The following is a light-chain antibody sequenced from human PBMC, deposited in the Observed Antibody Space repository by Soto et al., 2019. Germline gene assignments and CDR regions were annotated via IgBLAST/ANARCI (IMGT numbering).Light chain of an antibody. CDR1: QSVRNNY. CDR2: GAS. Sequence: EIVLTQSPGTLSLSPGERATLSCRASQSVRNNYLAWYQHKGGQAPRLLLYGASTRATGIPDRFSGSGSGTDFTLPISRLEPEDFAVYYCQQFDSSAITFGQGKRLEIK. V-gene: IGKV3-20*01. CDR3: QQFDSSAIT. J-gene: IGKJ5*01.